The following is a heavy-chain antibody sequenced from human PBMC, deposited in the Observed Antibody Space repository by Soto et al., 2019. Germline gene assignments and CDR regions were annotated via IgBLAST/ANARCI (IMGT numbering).Heavy chain of an antibody. CDR1: GGSISSSNW. Sequence: SETLSLTCAVSGGSISSSNWWSWVRQPPGKGLEWIGEIYHSGSTNYNPSLKSRVTISVDKSKNQFSLKLSSVTAADTAVYYCARDGDYDILTGYRNNWFDPWGQGTLVTVSS. D-gene: IGHD3-9*01. CDR2: IYHSGST. V-gene: IGHV4-4*02. J-gene: IGHJ5*02. CDR3: ARDGDYDILTGYRNNWFDP.